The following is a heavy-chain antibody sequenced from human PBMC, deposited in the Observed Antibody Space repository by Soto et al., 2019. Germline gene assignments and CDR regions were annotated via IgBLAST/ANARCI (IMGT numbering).Heavy chain of an antibody. CDR1: GYSFTIYL. CDR2: IYPGDSDT. CDR3: ASSKTGITGAFDY. Sequence: GESQKISCKGSGYSFTIYLIGWVRQMPGKGLEWMGIIYPGDSDTRYSPSFQGQVTISADKSISTAYLQWSSLKASDTAMYYCASSKTGITGAFDYWGQGTLVTVSS. J-gene: IGHJ4*02. D-gene: IGHD1-20*01. V-gene: IGHV5-51*01.